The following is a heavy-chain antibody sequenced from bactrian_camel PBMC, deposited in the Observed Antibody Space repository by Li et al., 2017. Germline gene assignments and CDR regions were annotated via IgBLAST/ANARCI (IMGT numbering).Heavy chain of an antibody. CDR2: IDSDGII. D-gene: IGHD4*01. V-gene: IGHV3S53*01. Sequence: HVQLVESGRGSVHTGGSMRLSCVISGYTYRPYCMGWFRQAFGKDREGVARIDSDGIIDYADSVKGRFTISQDNAKNTLYLQMNSLKSEDTAMYYCAADFYDPDADWLSPTIATVAGCGRFNYWGQGTQVTVS. J-gene: IGHJ4*01. CDR1: GYTYRPYC. CDR3: AADFYDPDADWLSPTIATVAGCGRFNY.